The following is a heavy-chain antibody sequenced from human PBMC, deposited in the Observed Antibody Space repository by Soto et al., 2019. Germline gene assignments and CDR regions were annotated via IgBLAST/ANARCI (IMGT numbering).Heavy chain of an antibody. V-gene: IGHV4-59*01. Sequence: SETLSLTCTVSGGSISTNYWSWIRKPPGKGLEWIGYIYYSGSTDYNPSLKSRVTISVDTSKNQFSLKLTSVTAADTAVYYCARGGWSNDYWGQGTLVTVS. CDR2: IYYSGST. CDR1: GGSISTNY. CDR3: ARGGWSNDY. J-gene: IGHJ4*02.